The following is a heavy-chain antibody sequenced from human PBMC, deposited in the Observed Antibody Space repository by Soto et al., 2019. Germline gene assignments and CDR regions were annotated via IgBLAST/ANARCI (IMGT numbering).Heavy chain of an antibody. V-gene: IGHV1-69*13. J-gene: IGHJ6*02. Sequence: ASVKVSCKASGGTFSSYAISWVRQAPGQGLEWMGGIIPIFGTANYAQKFQGRVTITADESTSTAYMELSSLRSEDTAVYYCARSRFGVVIGAPYYGMDVWGQGTTVTVSS. D-gene: IGHD3-3*01. CDR2: IIPIFGTA. CDR1: GGTFSSYA. CDR3: ARSRFGVVIGAPYYGMDV.